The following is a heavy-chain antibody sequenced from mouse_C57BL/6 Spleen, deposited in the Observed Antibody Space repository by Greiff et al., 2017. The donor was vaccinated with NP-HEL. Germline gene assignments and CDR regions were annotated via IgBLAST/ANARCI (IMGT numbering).Heavy chain of an antibody. J-gene: IGHJ2*01. Sequence: EVQGVESEGGLLQPGSSMKLSCTASGFTFSDYYMAWVRQVPEKGLEWVANINYDGSSTYYLDSLKSRFIISRDNAKNILYLQMSSLKSEDTATYYCARDLTGVFDYWGQGTTLTVSS. CDR3: ARDLTGVFDY. CDR2: INYDGSST. V-gene: IGHV5-16*01. D-gene: IGHD1-1*01. CDR1: GFTFSDYY.